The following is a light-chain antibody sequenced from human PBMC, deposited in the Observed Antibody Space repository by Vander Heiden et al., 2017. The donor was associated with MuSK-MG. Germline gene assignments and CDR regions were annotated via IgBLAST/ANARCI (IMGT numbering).Light chain of an antibody. CDR1: QSISSW. V-gene: IGKV1-5*03. J-gene: IGKJ1*01. CDR3: RQDNTGQRT. Sequence: DIQMTQSPSTLSASVGDRVTITCRASQSISSWLAWYQQKPGKAPKLLIYKASSLESGVPSRCRGRRPGTEFTLTISILQLDDFATYYCRQDNTGQRTFGQGTKVEIK. CDR2: KAS.